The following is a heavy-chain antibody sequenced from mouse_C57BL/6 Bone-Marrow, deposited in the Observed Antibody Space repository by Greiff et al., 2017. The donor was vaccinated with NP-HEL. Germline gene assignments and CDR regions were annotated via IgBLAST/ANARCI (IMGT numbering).Heavy chain of an antibody. Sequence: EVKLMESEGGLVQPGSSMKLSCTASGFTFSDYYMAWVRQVPEKGLEWVANINYDGSSTYYLDSLKSRFIISRDNAKNILYLQMSSLESEDTATYYCAREGSSYYFDYWGQGTTLTVSS. D-gene: IGHD1-1*01. CDR3: AREGSSYYFDY. CDR2: INYDGSST. J-gene: IGHJ2*01. V-gene: IGHV5-16*01. CDR1: GFTFSDYY.